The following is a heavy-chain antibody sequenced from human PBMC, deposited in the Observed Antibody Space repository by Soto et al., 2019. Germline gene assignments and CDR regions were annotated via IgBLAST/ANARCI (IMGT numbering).Heavy chain of an antibody. V-gene: IGHV2-5*02. D-gene: IGHD2-2*01. CDR3: AHSVQWLSVYPVPFDY. Sequence: QITLKESGPTLVKPTQTLTLTCTFSGFSLSTSGVGVGWIRQPPGKALEWLALIYWDDDKRYSPSLKSRLTITKDTSKNQVVLTMTNMDPVDTATYYCAHSVQWLSVYPVPFDYWGQGTLVTVSS. J-gene: IGHJ4*02. CDR2: IYWDDDK. CDR1: GFSLSTSGVG.